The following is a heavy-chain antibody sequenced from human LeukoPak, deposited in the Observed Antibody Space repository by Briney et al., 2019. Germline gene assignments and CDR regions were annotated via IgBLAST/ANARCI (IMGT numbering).Heavy chain of an antibody. J-gene: IGHJ6*03. Sequence: QPGGSLRLSCAASGFTFSSYAMHWVRQAPGKGLEWVAVISYDGSNKYYADSVKGRFTISRDNSKNTLYLQMNSLISEDTAVYYCATDGTGTTNYYYYMDVWGKGTTVTVSS. CDR3: ATDGTGTTNYYYYMDV. D-gene: IGHD1-7*01. CDR1: GFTFSSYA. V-gene: IGHV3-30-3*01. CDR2: ISYDGSNK.